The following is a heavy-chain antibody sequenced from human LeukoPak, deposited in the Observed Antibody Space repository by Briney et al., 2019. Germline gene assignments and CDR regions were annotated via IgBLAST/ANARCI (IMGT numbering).Heavy chain of an antibody. CDR3: ARGGGYSYRDLTFDY. V-gene: IGHV3-30*04. CDR1: GFIFSSYA. CDR2: MSYDGSNQ. J-gene: IGHJ4*02. D-gene: IGHD5-18*01. Sequence: GRSLRLSCAATGFIFSSYAMHWVRQAPGKGLEWVAVMSYDGSNQYYADPVEGRFTISRDNSKNTLYLQMNSLRAEDTAVYYCARGGGYSYRDLTFDYWGQGTLVTVSS.